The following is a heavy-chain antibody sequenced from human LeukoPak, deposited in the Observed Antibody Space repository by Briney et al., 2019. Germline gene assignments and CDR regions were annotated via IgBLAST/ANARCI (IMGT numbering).Heavy chain of an antibody. V-gene: IGHV3-53*01. CDR1: GFTVSSNY. J-gene: IGHJ6*03. D-gene: IGHD5-12*01. CDR2: IYSDGST. Sequence: PGGSLRLSCAASGFTVSSNYMSWVRQAPGKGLEWVSVIYSDGSTYYADSVKGRFTISRDNAKNTLYLQMNSLRAEDTAVYYCARGGYSGYDSDYMDVWGKGTTVTISS. CDR3: ARGGYSGYDSDYMDV.